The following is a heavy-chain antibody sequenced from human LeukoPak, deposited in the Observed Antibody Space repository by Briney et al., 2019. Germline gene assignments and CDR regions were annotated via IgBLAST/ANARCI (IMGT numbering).Heavy chain of an antibody. J-gene: IGHJ3*02. CDR2: ISGNGASK. Sequence: PGGSLRLSCATSQFNFNKFGMTWVRQAPGKGLEWVSSISGNGASKQYADSVQGRLAISRDNPKNTLYLQMNSLRAEDTAVYFCSKDPAGDYIGTFDICGQGTMVTVSS. D-gene: IGHD4-17*01. V-gene: IGHV3-23*01. CDR1: QFNFNKFG. CDR3: SKDPAGDYIGTFDI.